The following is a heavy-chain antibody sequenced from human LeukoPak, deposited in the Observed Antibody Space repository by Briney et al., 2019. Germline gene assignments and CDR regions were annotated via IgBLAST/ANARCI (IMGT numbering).Heavy chain of an antibody. CDR3: TKDRVGNSGAFDI. Sequence: GGSLRLSCAASGVTFRSYGMHWVRQAPGKGLEWVAVISYDGSNKYILDSVKGRFTISRDNSKNTLYLQMNSLRPEDTAVYYCTKDRVGNSGAFDIWGQGTMVTVSS. J-gene: IGHJ3*02. V-gene: IGHV3-30*18. CDR2: ISYDGSNK. CDR1: GVTFRSYG. D-gene: IGHD3-10*01.